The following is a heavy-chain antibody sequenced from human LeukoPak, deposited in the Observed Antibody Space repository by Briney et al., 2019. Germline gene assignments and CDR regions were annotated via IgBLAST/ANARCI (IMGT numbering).Heavy chain of an antibody. D-gene: IGHD2-21*02. CDR2: ISSSSSYI. CDR1: GFTFSSYW. V-gene: IGHV3-21*01. Sequence: GGSLRLSCKASGFTFSSYWMSWVRQAPGKGLEWVSSISSSSSYIYYADSVKGRFTISRDNAKNSLYLQMNSLRAEDTAVYYCARDRGRYCGGDCYSFDFDYWGQGTLVTVSS. J-gene: IGHJ4*02. CDR3: ARDRGRYCGGDCYSFDFDY.